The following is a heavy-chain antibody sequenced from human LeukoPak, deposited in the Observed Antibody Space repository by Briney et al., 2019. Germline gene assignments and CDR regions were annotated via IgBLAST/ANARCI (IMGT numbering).Heavy chain of an antibody. Sequence: GGSLRLSCAASGFTFSDYYMSWIRQAPGKGLEWVSYISSSGSTIYYADSVKGRFTISRDNAKNSLYLQMNGLRAEDTAVYYCARDPSHIGTMVDYWGQGTLVTVSS. CDR1: GFTFSDYY. D-gene: IGHD4/OR15-4a*01. J-gene: IGHJ4*02. CDR2: ISSSGSTI. CDR3: ARDPSHIGTMVDY. V-gene: IGHV3-11*01.